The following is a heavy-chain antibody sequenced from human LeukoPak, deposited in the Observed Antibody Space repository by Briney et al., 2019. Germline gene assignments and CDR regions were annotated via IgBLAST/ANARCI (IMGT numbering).Heavy chain of an antibody. J-gene: IGHJ4*02. CDR1: GFTFSSYG. Sequence: GGSLRLSCAASGFTFSSYGMHWVRQAPGKALEWVAVISYDGSNKYYADSVKGRFTLSRDNSKNTLYLQMNSLRAEDTAVYYCAIVHRIAVAGGGDYWGQGTLVTVSS. CDR2: ISYDGSNK. V-gene: IGHV3-30*03. CDR3: AIVHRIAVAGGGDY. D-gene: IGHD6-19*01.